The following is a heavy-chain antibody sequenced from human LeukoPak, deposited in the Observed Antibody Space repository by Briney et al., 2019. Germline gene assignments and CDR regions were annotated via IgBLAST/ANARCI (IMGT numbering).Heavy chain of an antibody. Sequence: SETLSLTCAVYGGSFCGYYWSWIRQPPGKGLEWIGEINHSGSTNYNPSLKSRVTISVDTSKNQFSLKLSSVTAADTAVYYCARYGRYSSGWTYYYYYMDVWGKGTTVTISS. CDR1: GGSFCGYY. J-gene: IGHJ6*03. D-gene: IGHD6-19*01. V-gene: IGHV4-34*01. CDR3: ARYGRYSSGWTYYYYYMDV. CDR2: INHSGST.